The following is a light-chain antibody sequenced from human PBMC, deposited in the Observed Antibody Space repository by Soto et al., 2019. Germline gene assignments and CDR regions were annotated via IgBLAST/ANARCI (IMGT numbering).Light chain of an antibody. J-gene: IGKJ5*01. V-gene: IGKV4-1*01. CDR3: QQYLDTPIT. Sequence: SVMTQSPDSLAVSLGEMATINCTSSHTPLSMSINKNYLAWYQQTPGQPPKXXIYWASTRASAVPDRFSGSWSRTDFNLTITRLQAEDLATYYCQQYLDTPITFGQGTRLEIK. CDR1: HTPLSMSINKNY. CDR2: WAS.